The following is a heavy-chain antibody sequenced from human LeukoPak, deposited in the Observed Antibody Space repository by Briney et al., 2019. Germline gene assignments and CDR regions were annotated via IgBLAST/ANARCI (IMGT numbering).Heavy chain of an antibody. CDR2: IYDGGSK. D-gene: IGHD2-21*01. CDR1: AASVTRSTTD. V-gene: IGHV4-39*02. CDR3: ARLPGLYSSNFDT. J-gene: IGHJ4*02. Sequence: SPSLSLARTLAAASVTRSTTDSGWVRQTPRKGLELVATIYDGGSKYSHPSRESRVTMSIDSNRFSLKLRSVTATDSGVYHCARLPGLYSSNFDTWGRGALVIVSS.